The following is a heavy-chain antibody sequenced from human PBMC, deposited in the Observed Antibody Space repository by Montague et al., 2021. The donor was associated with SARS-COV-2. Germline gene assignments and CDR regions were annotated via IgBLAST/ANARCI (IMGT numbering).Heavy chain of an antibody. D-gene: IGHD2-2*01. CDR3: ARALSFSNWFDP. CDR1: GFTVSSNH. Sequence: SLRLSCAASGFTVSSNHMSWVRQAPGKGLEWVSVIYSGGTTYYADPVKGRFTISRDNSKNTLYLQMNSLRAEDTAVYYCARALSFSNWFDPWGQGTLVTVSS. CDR2: IYSGGTT. J-gene: IGHJ5*02. V-gene: IGHV3-66*01.